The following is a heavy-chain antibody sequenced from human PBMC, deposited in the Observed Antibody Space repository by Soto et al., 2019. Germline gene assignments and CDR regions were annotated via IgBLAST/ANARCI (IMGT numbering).Heavy chain of an antibody. CDR2: IIPIFGTA. D-gene: IGHD2-2*01. V-gene: IGHV1-69*13. Sequence: SVKVSCKASGGTFSSYAISWVRQAPGQGLEWMGGIIPIFGTANYAQKFQGRVTITADESTSTAYTELSSLRSEDTAVYYCARDLSGPIVVVPAATPRDNWFDPWGQGTLVTVSS. J-gene: IGHJ5*02. CDR1: GGTFSSYA. CDR3: ARDLSGPIVVVPAATPRDNWFDP.